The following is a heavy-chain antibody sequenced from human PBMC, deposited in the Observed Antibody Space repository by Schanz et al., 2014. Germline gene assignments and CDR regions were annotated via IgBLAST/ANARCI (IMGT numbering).Heavy chain of an antibody. CDR3: AGATYSSSWYGGSEYFQH. CDR1: GYTFTRYA. CDR2: INAGNGNT. Sequence: QVQLVQSGAEVKKPGASVKVSCKASGYTFTRYAMHWVRQAPGQRLEWKGWINAGNGNTKCSQKFQGRVTITRDTSASTPYMELSSLRSDDTAVYYCAGATYSSSWYGGSEYFQHWGQGTLVTVSS. V-gene: IGHV1-3*01. J-gene: IGHJ1*01. D-gene: IGHD6-13*01.